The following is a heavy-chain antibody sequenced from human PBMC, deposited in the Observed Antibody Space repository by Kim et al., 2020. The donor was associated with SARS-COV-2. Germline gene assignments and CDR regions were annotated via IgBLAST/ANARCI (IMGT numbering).Heavy chain of an antibody. CDR1: GGSISSSSYY. CDR3: ARVGGSYSTRFDP. Sequence: SETLSLTCTVSGGSISSSSYYWGWIRQPPGKGLEWFGSIYYSGSTYYNPSLKSRVTISVDTSKNQFSLKLSSVTAADTAVYYCARVGGSYSTRFDPWGQG. CDR2: IYYSGST. V-gene: IGHV4-39*07. J-gene: IGHJ5*02. D-gene: IGHD1-26*01.